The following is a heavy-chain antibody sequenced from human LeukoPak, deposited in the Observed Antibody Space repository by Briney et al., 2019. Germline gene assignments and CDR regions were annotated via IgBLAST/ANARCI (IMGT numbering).Heavy chain of an antibody. CDR3: ETDISTHYFGS. J-gene: IGHJ4*02. Sequence: PGGSLRLSCAASGISFRSYGMHWVRQAPGKGLEWVTFIWYDASNKYYAESVKGRFTISRDNSRNTVFLQMNSLRAEDTAIYYCETDISTHYFGSWGQGTLVTVSS. V-gene: IGHV3-30*02. D-gene: IGHD3-9*01. CDR1: GISFRSYG. CDR2: IWYDASNK.